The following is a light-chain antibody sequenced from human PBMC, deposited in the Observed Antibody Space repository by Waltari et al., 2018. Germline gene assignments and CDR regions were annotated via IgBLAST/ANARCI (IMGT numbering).Light chain of an antibody. Sequence: EIVFTQSPGTLSLSPGERVTLSCRASQSITGSWMTWYQQKPGQAPRLLIYGASSRATGIPDRFSGSGSGTDFTLTISRLEPEDSAIYYCQQYDGSVVTFGGGTKVEIK. J-gene: IGKJ4*01. CDR2: GAS. CDR1: QSITGSW. V-gene: IGKV3-20*01. CDR3: QQYDGSVVT.